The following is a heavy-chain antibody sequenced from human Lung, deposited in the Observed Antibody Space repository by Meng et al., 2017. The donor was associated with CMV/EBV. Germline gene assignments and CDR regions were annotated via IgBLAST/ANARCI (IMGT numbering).Heavy chain of an antibody. Sequence: ESXKISXASSGFTFIDYTMNWVRRAPGKGLEWLSSISSVSISIFYSDSVRGRFTISRDNAENSLYLQMNSLRVDDTAVYYWVRTKNLRYNWNPAAFDLWGQGTMVTVSS. CDR1: GFTFIDYT. J-gene: IGHJ3*01. D-gene: IGHD1-20*01. V-gene: IGHV3-21*01. CDR3: VRTKNLRYNWNPAAFDL. CDR2: ISSVSISI.